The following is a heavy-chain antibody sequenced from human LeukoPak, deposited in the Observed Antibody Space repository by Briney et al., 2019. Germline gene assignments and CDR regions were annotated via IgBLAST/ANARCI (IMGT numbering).Heavy chain of an antibody. CDR3: AKISVMKTGPYYYYYGVGV. Sequence: LSLTCTVSGVSISNSDFYWGWIRQPPGKGLEWVSYISSSGVTTYYADSVKGRFTISRDNAKNSLYLQMNSLRVEDTAVYYCAKISVMKTGPYYYYYGVGVWGQGTTVTVSS. CDR1: GVSISNSDFY. J-gene: IGHJ6*02. D-gene: IGHD1-14*01. V-gene: IGHV3-11*04. CDR2: ISSSGVTT.